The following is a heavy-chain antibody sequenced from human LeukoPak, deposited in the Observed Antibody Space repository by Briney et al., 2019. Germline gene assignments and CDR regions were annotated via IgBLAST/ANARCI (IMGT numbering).Heavy chain of an antibody. D-gene: IGHD2-2*01. CDR2: TYYNSKWYT. J-gene: IGHJ5*02. V-gene: IGHV6-1*01. Sequence: SQTLSLTCAISGDSVSTASNAWYWIRQSPSRGLEWLGRTYYNSKWYTDYAVSVSGRTTINPDTSRNQLSLRLSFVTPEDTAVYYCARRLTQYDCFDPWGQGILVTVSS. CDR3: ARRLTQYDCFDP. CDR1: GDSVSTASNA.